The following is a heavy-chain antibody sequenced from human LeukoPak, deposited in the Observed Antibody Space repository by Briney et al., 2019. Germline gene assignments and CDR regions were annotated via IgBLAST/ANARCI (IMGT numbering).Heavy chain of an antibody. CDR3: ARDARQYSGSYYRGNWFDP. CDR2: INPSGGST. Sequence: ASVKVSCKASGYTFTSYYMHWVRQAPGQGLEWMGIINPSGGSTSYAQKFQGRVTMTRDMSTSTVYMELSSLRSEDTAVYHCARDARQYSGSYYRGNWFDPWGRGTLVTVSS. J-gene: IGHJ5*02. V-gene: IGHV1-46*01. CDR1: GYTFTSYY. D-gene: IGHD1-26*01.